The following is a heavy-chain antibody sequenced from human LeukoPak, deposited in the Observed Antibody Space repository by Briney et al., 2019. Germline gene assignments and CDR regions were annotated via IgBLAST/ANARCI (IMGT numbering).Heavy chain of an antibody. CDR3: ARQRDNALSYFDY. CDR2: IYYSGNT. D-gene: IGHD1-14*01. V-gene: IGHV4-59*08. J-gene: IGHJ4*02. CDR1: GASISSYY. Sequence: PSETLSLTCNVSGASISSYYWSWIRQPPGKGLEWIGYIYYSGNTNYNPSLKSRVTISADTSKNQFSLKLSSVTAADAAMYYCARQRDNALSYFDYWGQGTLVTVSS.